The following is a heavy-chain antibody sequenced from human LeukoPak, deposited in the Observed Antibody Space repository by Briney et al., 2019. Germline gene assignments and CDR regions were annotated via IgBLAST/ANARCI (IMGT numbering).Heavy chain of an antibody. D-gene: IGHD6-13*01. J-gene: IGHJ4*02. V-gene: IGHV4-38-2*02. CDR2: IYHSGST. CDR1: GYSISSGYY. CDR3: AGRLGIAGTYYFDY. Sequence: KPSETLSLTCTVSGYSISSGYYWGWIRQPPGKGLEWIGSIYHSGSTYYNPSLKSRVTISVDTSKNQFSLKLSSVTAADTAVYYCAGRLGIAGTYYFDYWGQGTLVTVSS.